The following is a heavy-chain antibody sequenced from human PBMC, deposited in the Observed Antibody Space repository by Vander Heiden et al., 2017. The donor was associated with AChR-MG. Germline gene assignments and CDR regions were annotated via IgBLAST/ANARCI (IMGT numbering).Heavy chain of an antibody. J-gene: IGHJ4*02. CDR3: ARQRRWLQLAYYFDY. CDR2: IYYSGST. D-gene: IGHD5-12*01. Sequence: QLQLQESGPGLVKPSETLSPTCTVSGGSISSSSYYGGWIRQPPGKGLEWIGSIYYSGSTYYNPSLKRRVTISVDTSKNQFSLKLSSVTAADTAVYYCARQRRWLQLAYYFDYWGQGTLVTVSS. CDR1: GGSISSSSYY. V-gene: IGHV4-39*01.